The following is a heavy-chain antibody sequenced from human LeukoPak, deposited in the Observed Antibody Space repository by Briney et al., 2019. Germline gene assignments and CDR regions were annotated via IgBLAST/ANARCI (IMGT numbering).Heavy chain of an antibody. CDR1: GGSISSYY. Sequence: SSETLSLTCTVSGGSISSYYWSWIRQPPGKGLEWIGYIYYSGSTNYNPSLKSRVTISVDTSKNQFPLKLSSVTAADTAVYYCARVVPSYSSTLYYFDYWGQGTLVTVSS. D-gene: IGHD6-13*01. CDR2: IYYSGST. V-gene: IGHV4-59*01. CDR3: ARVVPSYSSTLYYFDY. J-gene: IGHJ4*02.